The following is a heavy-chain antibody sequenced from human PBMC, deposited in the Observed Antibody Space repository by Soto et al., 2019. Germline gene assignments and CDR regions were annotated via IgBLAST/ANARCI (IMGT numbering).Heavy chain of an antibody. CDR1: GFTFSSYG. CDR2: ISYDGSNK. Sequence: GGSLRLSCAASGFTFSSYGMHWVRQAPGKGLEWVAVISYDGSNKYYADSVKGRFTISRDNSKNTLYLQMNSLRAEDTAVYYCASYSGYDKAWIDYWGQGTLVTVSS. J-gene: IGHJ4*02. V-gene: IGHV3-30*03. D-gene: IGHD5-12*01. CDR3: ASYSGYDKAWIDY.